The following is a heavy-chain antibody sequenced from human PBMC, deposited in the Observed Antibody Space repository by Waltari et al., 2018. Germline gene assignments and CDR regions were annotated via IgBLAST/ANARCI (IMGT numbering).Heavy chain of an antibody. V-gene: IGHV3-23*01. CDR1: GVLFRRNA. D-gene: IGHD4-17*01. J-gene: IGHJ4*02. Sequence: EVELLESGGTLVQPGGSLRVSCAASGVLFRRNAFSWVRQAPGKGLEWVSSISGSGENTYYAESVKGRFTISRDNSKNTVFLQMDSLRVDDTAIYYCARDPLNDYGGWDDYWGQGTLVTVSS. CDR3: ARDPLNDYGGWDDY. CDR2: ISGSGENT.